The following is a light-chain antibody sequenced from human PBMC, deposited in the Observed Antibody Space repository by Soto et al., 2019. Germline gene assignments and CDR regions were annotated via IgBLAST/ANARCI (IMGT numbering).Light chain of an antibody. V-gene: IGKV3-20*01. CDR1: QSVGSNY. Sequence: EVVLTQAPGTLSLSPGERGTLSCRASQSVGSNYLAWYQHKPGQAPRLLVYGASSRTTGIPDKFNGSGAGAEFPLTISKLEPEDFTMYYCKQYERPLTWTFGQGTKVEMK. J-gene: IGKJ1*01. CDR3: KQYERPLTWT. CDR2: GAS.